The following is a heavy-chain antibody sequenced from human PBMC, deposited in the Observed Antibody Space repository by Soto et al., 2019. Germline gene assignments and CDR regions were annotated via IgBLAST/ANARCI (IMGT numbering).Heavy chain of an antibody. CDR2: ISSSGSTI. CDR3: ARDNDYGWNFDY. D-gene: IGHD4-17*01. J-gene: IGHJ4*02. Sequence: GGSLRLSCAASGFTFSSYEMNWVRQAPGKGLEWVSYISSSGSTIYYADSVKGRFTISRDNAKNSLYLQMNSLRAEDTAVYYCARDNDYGWNFDYWGQGTLVTVSS. V-gene: IGHV3-48*03. CDR1: GFTFSSYE.